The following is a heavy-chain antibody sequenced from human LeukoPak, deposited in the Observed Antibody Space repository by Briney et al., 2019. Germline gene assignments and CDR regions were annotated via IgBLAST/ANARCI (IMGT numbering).Heavy chain of an antibody. CDR3: ARVRIPGTTRFFDY. V-gene: IGHV3-21*01. CDR1: GFTFSSYS. CDR2: ISSSSSYI. Sequence: GGSLRLXCAASGFTFSSYSMNWGRPAPGKGLEWVSSISSSSSYIYYADSVKGRFTISRDNAKNSLYLQMNSLRAEDTAVYYCARVRIPGTTRFFDYWGQGTLVTVSS. D-gene: IGHD1-20*01. J-gene: IGHJ4*02.